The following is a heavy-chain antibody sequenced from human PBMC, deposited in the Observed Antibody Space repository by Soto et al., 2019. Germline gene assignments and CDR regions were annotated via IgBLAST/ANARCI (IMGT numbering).Heavy chain of an antibody. V-gene: IGHV3-30*18. CDR3: AKDRSEMYYYGSGSLLDY. CDR2: ISYDGSNK. CDR1: GFTLSSYG. D-gene: IGHD3-10*01. Sequence: QVQLVESGGGVVQPGRSLRLSCAASGFTLSSYGMHWVRQAPGKGLEWVAVISYDGSNKYYADSVKGRFTISRDNSKNTXYLQMNSLRAGDTAVYYCAKDRSEMYYYGSGSLLDYWGQGTLVTVSS. J-gene: IGHJ4*02.